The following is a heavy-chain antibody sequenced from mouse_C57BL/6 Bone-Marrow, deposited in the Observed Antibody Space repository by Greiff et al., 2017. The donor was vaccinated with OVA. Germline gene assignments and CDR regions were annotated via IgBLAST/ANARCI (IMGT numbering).Heavy chain of an antibody. CDR2: ISDGGSYT. Sequence: EVQLVESGGGLVKPGGSLKLSCAASGFTFSSYAMSWVRQTPEKRLEWVATISDGGSYTYYPDNVKGRFTISRDNAKNNLYLQMSHLKSEDTAMYYCARDDGNFAWFAYWGQGTLVTVSA. D-gene: IGHD2-1*01. CDR3: ARDDGNFAWFAY. V-gene: IGHV5-4*01. J-gene: IGHJ3*01. CDR1: GFTFSSYA.